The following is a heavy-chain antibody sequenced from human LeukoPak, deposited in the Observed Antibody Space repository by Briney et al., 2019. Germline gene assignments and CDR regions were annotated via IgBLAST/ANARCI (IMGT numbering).Heavy chain of an antibody. J-gene: IGHJ4*02. Sequence: GGSLRLSCAASGFTFSSYAMHWVRQAPGKGLEWVAVISYDGSNKYYADSVKGRFTISRDNSKNTLYLQMNSLRAEDTAVYYCARVPGYDSSGYFDYWGQGTLVTVSS. CDR2: ISYDGSNK. CDR3: ARVPGYDSSGYFDY. D-gene: IGHD3-22*01. CDR1: GFTFSSYA. V-gene: IGHV3-30-3*01.